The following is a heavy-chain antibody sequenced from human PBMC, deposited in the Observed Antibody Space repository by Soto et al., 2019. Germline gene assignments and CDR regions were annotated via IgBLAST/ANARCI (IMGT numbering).Heavy chain of an antibody. CDR2: IYYSGST. CDR3: ARGDCSGGTCNYYYYGVAV. J-gene: IGHJ6*02. V-gene: IGHV4-61*01. Sequence: PSETLSLTCAVSGGSVSSGRYYWSWIRQPPGKGLEWIGYIYYSGSTNYNPSLKGRVTISVDTSKNQFSLKLSSVTAADTAVYYCARGDCSGGTCNYYYYGVAVWGPGTTVTSP. CDR1: GGSVSSGRYY. D-gene: IGHD2-15*01.